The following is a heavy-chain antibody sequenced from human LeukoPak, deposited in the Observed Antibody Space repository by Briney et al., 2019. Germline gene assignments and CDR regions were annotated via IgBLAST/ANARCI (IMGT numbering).Heavy chain of an antibody. CDR1: GGSISSYY. CDR2: IYYSGST. V-gene: IGHV4-59*01. Sequence: SEALSLTCTVSGGSISSYYWSWIRQPPGKGLEWIGYIYYSGSTNYNPSLKSRVTISVDTSKNQFSLKLSSVTAADTAVYYCARGLYSSSWLDYWGQGTLVTVSS. D-gene: IGHD6-13*01. CDR3: ARGLYSSSWLDY. J-gene: IGHJ4*02.